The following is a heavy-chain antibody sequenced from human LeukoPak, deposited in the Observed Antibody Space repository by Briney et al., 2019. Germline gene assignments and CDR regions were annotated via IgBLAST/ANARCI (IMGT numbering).Heavy chain of an antibody. V-gene: IGHV1-69*06. D-gene: IGHD2-2*01. CDR1: GGTFSSYA. Sequence: SVKVSCKASGGTFSSYAISWVRQAPGQGLEWMGGIIPIFGTANYAQKFQGRVTITADKSTSTAYMELSSLRSEYTAVYYCARGYCSSTSCEAFDIWGQGTMVTVSS. J-gene: IGHJ3*02. CDR3: ARGYCSSTSCEAFDI. CDR2: IIPIFGTA.